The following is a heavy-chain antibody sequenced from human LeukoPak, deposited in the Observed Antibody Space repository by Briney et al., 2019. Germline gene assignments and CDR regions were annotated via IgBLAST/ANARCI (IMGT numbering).Heavy chain of an antibody. CDR1: GGSFSGYY. Sequence: SETLSLTCAVYGGSFSGYYWSWIRQPPGKGLEWIGEINHSGSTNYNPSLKSRVTISVDTSKNQFSLNLTSVTAADTAVYYCARPRLLYGSGPILVWGQGNLVTVSS. CDR2: INHSGST. CDR3: ARPRLLYGSGPILV. V-gene: IGHV4-34*01. D-gene: IGHD3-10*01. J-gene: IGHJ4*02.